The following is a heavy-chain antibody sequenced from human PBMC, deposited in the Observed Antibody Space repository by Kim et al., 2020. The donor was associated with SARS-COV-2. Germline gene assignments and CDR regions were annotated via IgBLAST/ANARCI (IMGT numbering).Heavy chain of an antibody. CDR2: INTNTGNP. J-gene: IGHJ4*02. CDR1: GYTFTSYA. CDR3: ARDIRTTIFGVVIIPGYFDY. D-gene: IGHD3-3*01. Sequence: ASVKVSCKASGYTFTSYAMNWVRQAPGQGLEWMGCINTNTGNPTYAQGFTGRFVFSLDTSVSTAYLQISSLKAEDTAVYYCARDIRTTIFGVVIIPGYFDYWGQGTLVTVSS. V-gene: IGHV7-4-1*02.